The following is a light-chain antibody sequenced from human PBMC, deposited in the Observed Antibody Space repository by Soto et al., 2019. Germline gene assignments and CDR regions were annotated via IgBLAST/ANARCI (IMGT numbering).Light chain of an antibody. J-gene: IGKJ2*01. V-gene: IGKV1-9*01. Sequence: IQLTQSPSSLPASVGYRVTITCRASQGITTYLAWYQQKPGKAPKLLIYAASALQSGVPSRFSGSGSGTDFTLTISSLQPEDFATYYCLQINSYPYTFGQGTKLEIK. CDR3: LQINSYPYT. CDR2: AAS. CDR1: QGITTY.